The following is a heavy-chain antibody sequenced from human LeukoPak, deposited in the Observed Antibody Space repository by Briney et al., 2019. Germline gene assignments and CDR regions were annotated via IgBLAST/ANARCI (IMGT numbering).Heavy chain of an antibody. CDR1: GYTFTSYG. V-gene: IGHV1-18*01. CDR3: ARAGPTYYDFWSGYYMEYYFDY. J-gene: IGHJ4*02. CDR2: ISAYNGNT. Sequence: ASVKVSCKASGYTFTSYGISWVRQVPGQGLEWMGWISAYNGNTNYAQKLQGRVTMTTDTSTSTAYMELRSLRSDDTAVYYCARAGPTYYDFWSGYYMEYYFDYWGQGTLVTVSS. D-gene: IGHD3-3*01.